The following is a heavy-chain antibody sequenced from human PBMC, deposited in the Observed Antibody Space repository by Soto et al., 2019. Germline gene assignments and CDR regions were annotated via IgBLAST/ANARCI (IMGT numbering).Heavy chain of an antibody. V-gene: IGHV4-34*01. Sequence: PSETLSLTCAVYGGSFSGYYWSWIRQPPGKGLEWIGEINHSGSTNYNPSLKSRVTISVDTSKNQFSLKLSSVTAADTAVYYCARGKNYYDSSGYKGEYVDYWGQGTLVTVSS. D-gene: IGHD3-22*01. CDR2: INHSGST. CDR1: GGSFSGYY. J-gene: IGHJ4*02. CDR3: ARGKNYYDSSGYKGEYVDY.